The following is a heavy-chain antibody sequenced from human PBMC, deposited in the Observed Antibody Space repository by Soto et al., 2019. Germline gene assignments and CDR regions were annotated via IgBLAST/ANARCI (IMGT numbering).Heavy chain of an antibody. CDR1: GFISGYS. CDR3: ATNEFSVDY. D-gene: IGHD1-1*01. CDR2: IRSSGIFT. J-gene: IGHJ4*02. Sequence: EVQLVESGGGLVKPGGSLRLSCAASGFISGYSMIWVRQAPGKGLEWVSHIRSSGIFTDYADSVKGRFTISRDNAKNSLYLQMNSLRAEDTAVYYCATNEFSVDYWGQGTLVTVSS. V-gene: IGHV3-21*04.